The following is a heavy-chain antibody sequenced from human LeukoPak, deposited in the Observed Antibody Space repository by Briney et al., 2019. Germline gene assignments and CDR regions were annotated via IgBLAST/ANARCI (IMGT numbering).Heavy chain of an antibody. CDR2: INHSGYT. D-gene: IGHD4-17*01. J-gene: IGHJ4*02. CDR1: GVSFNNYY. V-gene: IGHV4-34*10. Sequence: SSETLSLTCAVSGVSFNNYYWSWVRQTPGKRLEWIAEINHSGYTTDSPSPQSRLILSFDTSTKQLSLLLRSIPIADTSIYYCARMTTGHDDWGQGTLVTVA. CDR3: ARMTTGHDD.